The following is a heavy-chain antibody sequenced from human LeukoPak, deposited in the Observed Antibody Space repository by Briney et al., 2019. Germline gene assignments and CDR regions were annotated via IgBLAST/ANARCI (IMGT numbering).Heavy chain of an antibody. D-gene: IGHD3-10*01. CDR2: ISSSSSYI. Sequence: GGSLRLSCAASGFTFSSYSMNWVRQAPGKGLEWVSSISSSSSYIYYADSVKGRFTISGDNAKNSLYLQMNSLRAEDTAVYYCARDEYGSGSGNWFDPWGQGTLVTVSS. CDR1: GFTFSSYS. J-gene: IGHJ5*02. V-gene: IGHV3-21*01. CDR3: ARDEYGSGSGNWFDP.